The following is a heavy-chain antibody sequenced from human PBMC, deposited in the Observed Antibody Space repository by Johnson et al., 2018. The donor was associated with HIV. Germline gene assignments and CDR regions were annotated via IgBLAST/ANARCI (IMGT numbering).Heavy chain of an antibody. CDR3: ARGQQDMGAGAFDI. Sequence: GGSLRLSCAASGFTFSDYYMSWIRQAPGKGLEWVSGIGTAGDTYYAVSVKGRFTISRGNAKNSLHLQMNSLRAGDTAVYYCARGQQDMGAGAFDIWGQGTMVTVSS. V-gene: IGHV3-13*01. J-gene: IGHJ3*02. CDR1: GFTFSDYY. D-gene: IGHD3-16*01. CDR2: IGTAGDT.